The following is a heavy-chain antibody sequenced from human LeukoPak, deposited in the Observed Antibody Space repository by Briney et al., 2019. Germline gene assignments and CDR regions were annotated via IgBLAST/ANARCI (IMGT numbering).Heavy chain of an antibody. J-gene: IGHJ4*02. V-gene: IGHV3-53*01. CDR1: GFTFSDYY. Sequence: TGGSLRLSCAASGFTFSDYYMTWIRQAPGKGLEWVSIIYSVGSTYYADSVKGRFTISRDNSKNTLYLQMNSLRAEDTAVYCCARVPIAAADYWGQGTLVTVSS. CDR3: ARVPIAAADY. D-gene: IGHD6-13*01. CDR2: IYSVGST.